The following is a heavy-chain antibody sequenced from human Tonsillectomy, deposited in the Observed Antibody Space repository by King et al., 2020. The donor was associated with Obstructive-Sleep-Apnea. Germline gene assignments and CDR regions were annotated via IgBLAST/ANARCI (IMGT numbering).Heavy chain of an antibody. CDR3: AKDGRYQLPPGGWFDP. V-gene: IGHV3-23*04. Sequence: GQLVQSGGGLVQPGGSLRLSCAASGFTFSSYAMSWVRQAPGKGLEWVSAISGSGGSTYYADSVKGRFTISRDNSKNTLYLQMNSLRAEDTAVYYCAKDGRYQLPPGGWFDPWGQGTLVTVSS. J-gene: IGHJ5*02. CDR1: GFTFSSYA. CDR2: ISGSGGST. D-gene: IGHD2-2*01.